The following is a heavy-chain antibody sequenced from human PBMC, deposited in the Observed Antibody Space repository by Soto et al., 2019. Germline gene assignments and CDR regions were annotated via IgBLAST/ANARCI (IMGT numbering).Heavy chain of an antibody. Sequence: ASVKVSCKASGYTFITYFMHWVRQAPGQGLEWMGVINPSRGTTSYAQKFQDRVTMTRDSSASTVYMELSSLRSEDTAMYYCARSYISSSYWFDPWGQGTLVTVSS. CDR2: INPSRGTT. V-gene: IGHV1-46*03. CDR3: ARSYISSSYWFDP. CDR1: GYTFITYF. D-gene: IGHD6-6*01. J-gene: IGHJ5*02.